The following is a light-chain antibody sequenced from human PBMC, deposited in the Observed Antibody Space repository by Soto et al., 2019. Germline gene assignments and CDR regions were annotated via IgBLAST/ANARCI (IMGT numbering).Light chain of an antibody. V-gene: IGKV3-15*01. J-gene: IGKJ1*01. Sequence: IGMTQSPATLSVSPGERATLSCRASQTIYSNVAWYQQRPGQPPRVLIYRASSRATGIPARFSGSGSGTEFTLTINSLQSEDFAVYYCQQYQNLWTFGQGTKVDIK. CDR1: QTIYSN. CDR2: RAS. CDR3: QQYQNLWT.